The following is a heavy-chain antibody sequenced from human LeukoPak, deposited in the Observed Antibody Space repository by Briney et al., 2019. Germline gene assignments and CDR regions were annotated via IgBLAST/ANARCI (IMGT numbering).Heavy chain of an antibody. CDR1: GFTFSNFW. CDR2: VKEDGSDK. J-gene: IGHJ6*02. D-gene: IGHD6-19*01. Sequence: GGSLRLSCVASGFTFSNFWMNWARQAPGKGLEWVAKVKEDGSDKFYVDSVKGRFTISRDNAKNSVYLQMNSLRAEDTALYYCVRFVGWYGLDVWGQGTTVTVSS. V-gene: IGHV3-7*05. CDR3: VRFVGWYGLDV.